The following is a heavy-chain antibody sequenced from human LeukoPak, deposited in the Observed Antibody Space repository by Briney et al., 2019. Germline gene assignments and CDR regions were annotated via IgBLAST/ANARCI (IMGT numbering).Heavy chain of an antibody. CDR3: AKDKGGYTYSSYYFDY. D-gene: IGHD5-18*01. CDR2: ISWNSGSI. CDR1: GFTFDDYA. Sequence: GRSLRLSCAASGFTFDDYAMHWVRQAPGKGLEWVSGISWNSGSIAYADSVKGRFTISRDNSKNSLYLQMNSLRGEDTALYYCAKDKGGYTYSSYYFDYWGQGTLVTVSS. J-gene: IGHJ4*02. V-gene: IGHV3-9*01.